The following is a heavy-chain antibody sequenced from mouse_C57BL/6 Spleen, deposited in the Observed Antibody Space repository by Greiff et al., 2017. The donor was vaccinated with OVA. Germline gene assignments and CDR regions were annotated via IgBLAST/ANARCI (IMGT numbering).Heavy chain of an antibody. V-gene: IGHV5-16*01. CDR1: GFTFSDYY. D-gene: IGHD2-5*01. CDR3: ARGYSNSYYYAMDY. J-gene: IGHJ4*01. Sequence: DVQLVESEGGLVQPGSSMKLSCTASGFTFSDYYMAWVRQVPEKGLEWVANINYDGSSTYYLDSLKSRFIISRDNAKNILYLQMSSLKSEDTATYYCARGYSNSYYYAMDYWGQGTSVTVSS. CDR2: INYDGSST.